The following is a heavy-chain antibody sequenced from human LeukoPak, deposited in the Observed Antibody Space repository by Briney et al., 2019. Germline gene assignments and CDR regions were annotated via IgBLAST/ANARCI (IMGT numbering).Heavy chain of an antibody. J-gene: IGHJ3*02. CDR1: GYTFTSYY. Sequence: ASVKVSCKASGYTFTSYYMHWVRQAPGQGLEWMGIINPSGGSTSYAQKFQGRVTMTRDMSTSTVYMELSSLRSEDTAVYYCARDTGTTVVTPRNAFDIWGQGTMVTVSS. D-gene: IGHD4-23*01. CDR3: ARDTGTTVVTPRNAFDI. V-gene: IGHV1-46*01. CDR2: INPSGGST.